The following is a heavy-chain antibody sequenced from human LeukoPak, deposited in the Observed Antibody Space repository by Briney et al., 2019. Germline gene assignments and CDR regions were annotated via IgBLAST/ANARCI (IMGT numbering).Heavy chain of an antibody. CDR2: IYHSGST. CDR1: GGSISSGGYS. J-gene: IGHJ4*02. V-gene: IGHV4-30-2*01. Sequence: SETLSLTCAVSGGSISSGGYSWSWIRQPRGKGLEWIGYIYHSGSTYYNPSLKSRVTISVDRSKNQFSLKLSSATAADTAVYYCARFNIYETFFDYWGQGTLVTVSS. D-gene: IGHD5/OR15-5a*01. CDR3: ARFNIYETFFDY.